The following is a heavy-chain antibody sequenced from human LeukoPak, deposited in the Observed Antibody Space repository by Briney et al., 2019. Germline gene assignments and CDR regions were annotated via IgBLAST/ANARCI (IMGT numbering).Heavy chain of an antibody. CDR2: ITWDGSTT. Sequence: GGSLGLSCAASGFPFDDFTLHWVRQAPGKSLEWVSLITWDGSTTYYTDSVKGRFTISRDNSKNALYLQTNSLTKEDTAFYYCAKGGVVTAVVYYLDYWGQGTLVTVSS. J-gene: IGHJ4*02. CDR3: AKGGVVTAVVYYLDY. CDR1: GFPFDDFT. D-gene: IGHD2-21*02. V-gene: IGHV3-43*01.